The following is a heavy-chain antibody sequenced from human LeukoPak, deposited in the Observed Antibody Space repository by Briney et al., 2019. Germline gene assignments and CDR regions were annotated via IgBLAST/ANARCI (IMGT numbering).Heavy chain of an antibody. CDR1: GFTFSSYG. CDR2: IWYDGSNK. CDR3: VRDHGQWLVPYGMDV. Sequence: GGSLRLSCAASGFTFSSYGMHWVRQAPGKGLEWVAVIWYDGSNKYYADSVKGRFTISRDNSKNTLYLQMNSLRAEDTAVYYCVRDHGQWLVPYGMDVWAKGPRSPSP. J-gene: IGHJ6*02. D-gene: IGHD6-19*01. V-gene: IGHV3-33*01.